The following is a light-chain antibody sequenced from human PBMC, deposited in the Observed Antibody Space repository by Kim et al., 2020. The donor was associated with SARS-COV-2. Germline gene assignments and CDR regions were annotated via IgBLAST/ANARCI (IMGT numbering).Light chain of an antibody. V-gene: IGLV3-19*01. J-gene: IGLJ2*01. CDR2: GKN. CDR1: SLRSYY. Sequence: SSELTQDPAVSVALGQTVRITCQGDSLRSYYATWYQQKPAQAPILLIYGKNTRLSWIPDRFSGSSSANTASFTIPGTPAAAVADYYCNSRVTTDNLVFG. CDR3: NSRVTTDNLV.